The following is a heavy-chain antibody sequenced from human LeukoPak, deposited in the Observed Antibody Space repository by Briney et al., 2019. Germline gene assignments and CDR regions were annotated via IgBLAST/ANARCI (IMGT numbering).Heavy chain of an antibody. CDR3: GLGYCSGGSCYHIDY. D-gene: IGHD2-15*01. CDR1: GVTSSFYW. J-gene: IGHJ4*02. CDR2: INSDGSS. V-gene: IGHV3-74*01. Sequence: GGSLRLSCAASGVTSSFYWMHWVRQAPGKGLVWVSRINSDGSSSSADSVKGRFTISRDNAKKTVLLQMNSLRAEDTAVYYCGLGYCSGGSCYHIDYWGQGTLVTVSS.